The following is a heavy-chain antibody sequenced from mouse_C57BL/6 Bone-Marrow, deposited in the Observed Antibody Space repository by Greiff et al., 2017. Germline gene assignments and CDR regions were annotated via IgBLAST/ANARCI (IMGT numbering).Heavy chain of an antibody. J-gene: IGHJ4*01. D-gene: IGHD6-1*01. CDR2: ISGGGGNT. CDR1: GFTFSSYT. V-gene: IGHV5-9*01. CDR3: ARRRSAGGYAMDY. Sequence: DVKLVESGGGLVKPGGSLKLSCAASGFTFSSYTMSWVRQTPEKRLEWVATISGGGGNTYYPDSVKGRFTISRDNAKNPLYLQMSSLRSEDTALYYCARRRSAGGYAMDYWGQGTSVTVSS.